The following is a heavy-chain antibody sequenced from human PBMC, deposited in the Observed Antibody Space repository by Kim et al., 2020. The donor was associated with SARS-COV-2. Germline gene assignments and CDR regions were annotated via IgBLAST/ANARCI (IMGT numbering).Heavy chain of an antibody. Sequence: SVKVSCKASAGPFTNYAISWVRQAPGQGLTWMGRFIPVLGVPNYAHQFQGRVTISADKSTSTVYLDLNTLRSEDTAMYYCAREPVYDSEAGGPWYFDYWGQGPLVTVSS. CDR2: FIPVLGVP. V-gene: IGHV1-69*04. D-gene: IGHD2-8*02. CDR1: AGPFTNYA. J-gene: IGHJ4*02. CDR3: AREPVYDSEAGGPWYFDY.